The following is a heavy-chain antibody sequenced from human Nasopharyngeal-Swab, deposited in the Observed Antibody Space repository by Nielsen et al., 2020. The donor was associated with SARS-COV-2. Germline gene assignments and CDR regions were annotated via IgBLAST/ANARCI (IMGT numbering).Heavy chain of an antibody. Sequence: SETLSLTCTVSGASLSSYYWSWIRQPPGKGLEWVAYSHYSGSTNYNPSLKSRVTMSVGTSKRQFSLMLTSVTAADTAVYYCARGFDYWGQGTLVTVSS. CDR2: SHYSGST. J-gene: IGHJ4*02. V-gene: IGHV4-59*08. CDR3: ARGFDY. CDR1: GASLSSYY.